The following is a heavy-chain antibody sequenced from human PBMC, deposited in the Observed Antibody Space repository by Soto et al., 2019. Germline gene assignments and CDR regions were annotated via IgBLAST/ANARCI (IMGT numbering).Heavy chain of an antibody. D-gene: IGHD6-13*01. J-gene: IGHJ3*02. Sequence: EVQVVESGGGLVQPGGSLRLSCAASGFTFSDHYMDWVRQAPGKGLEWVASSRNKARRYTTEYAESVKGRFTISRSESKYLLYRQMNSLKTEDTAVYYCARISAAASNAFDIWGQGTMVTVSS. CDR3: ARISAAASNAFDI. V-gene: IGHV3-72*01. CDR1: GFTFSDHY. CDR2: SRNKARRYTT.